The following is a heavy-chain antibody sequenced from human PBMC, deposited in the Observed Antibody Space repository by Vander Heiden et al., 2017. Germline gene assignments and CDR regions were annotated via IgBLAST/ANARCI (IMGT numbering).Heavy chain of an antibody. CDR2: ITPFNGNT. CDR3: ATTGGYYYGMDV. D-gene: IGHD7-27*01. V-gene: IGHV1-45*02. J-gene: IGHJ6*02. Sequence: QMQLVQSGAEVKKTGSSVKVSCKASGYTFTYHYLHWLRQAPGHAPGWMGWITPFNGNTNFAPKFPDRVTITRDRSMSTAYMELSSLRSEDTAMYYCATTGGYYYGMDVWGQGTTVTVSS. CDR1: GYTFTYHY.